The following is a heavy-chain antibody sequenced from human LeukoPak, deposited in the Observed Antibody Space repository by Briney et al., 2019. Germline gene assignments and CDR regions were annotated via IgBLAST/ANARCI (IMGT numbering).Heavy chain of an antibody. D-gene: IGHD1-20*01. CDR1: GGSISGYH. CDR2: IHTSGET. CDR3: ARVIQQSNWKSGFDY. J-gene: IGHJ4*02. Sequence: SETLSLTCTVSGGSISGYHWVWIRQPAEKGLEWIGRIHTSGETYYNASLKSRVTMSVDTSKNQVSLRVTSVTAADTAVYYCARVIQQSNWKSGFDYWGQGALVTVSS. V-gene: IGHV4-4*07.